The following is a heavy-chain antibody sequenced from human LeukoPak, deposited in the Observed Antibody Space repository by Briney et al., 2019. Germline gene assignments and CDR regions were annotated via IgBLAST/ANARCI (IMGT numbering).Heavy chain of an antibody. CDR2: ISGSGGST. CDR3: AKGRRYSYGYAYYFDY. V-gene: IGHV3-23*01. J-gene: IGHJ4*02. Sequence: GGSLRLSCAASGFTFSSYAMSCVRQAPGKGLEWVSAISGSGGSTYYADSVKGRFTISRDNSKNTLYLQMNSLRAEDTAVYYRAKGRRYSYGYAYYFDYWGQGTLVTVSS. CDR1: GFTFSSYA. D-gene: IGHD5-18*01.